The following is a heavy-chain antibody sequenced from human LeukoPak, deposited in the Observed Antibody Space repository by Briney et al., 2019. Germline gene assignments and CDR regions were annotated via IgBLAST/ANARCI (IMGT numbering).Heavy chain of an antibody. CDR2: ISAYNGNT. Sequence: ASVKVYCKASGYTFTSYGISWVRQAPGQGLEWMGWISAYNGNTDYAQKLQGRVTMTTDTSTSTAYMELWSLRSDDTAVYYCARGGITTVRGVIISGNTVLKDWGQGTLVTVSS. J-gene: IGHJ4*02. CDR1: GYTFTSYG. D-gene: IGHD3-10*01. CDR3: ARGGITTVRGVIISGNTVLKD. V-gene: IGHV1-18*04.